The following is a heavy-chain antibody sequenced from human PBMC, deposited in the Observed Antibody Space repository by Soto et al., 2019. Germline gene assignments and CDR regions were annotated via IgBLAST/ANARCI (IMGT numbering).Heavy chain of an antibody. D-gene: IGHD3-3*01. J-gene: IGHJ4*02. CDR1: GGSISSYY. Sequence: SETLSLTCTVSGGSISSYYWSWIRQPPGKGLEWIGYIYYSGSTNYNPSLKSRVTISVDTSKNQFSLKLSSVTAADTAVYYCARHGSHDFWSGYFPYFDYWGQGTLVTVSS. CDR3: ARHGSHDFWSGYFPYFDY. CDR2: IYYSGST. V-gene: IGHV4-59*08.